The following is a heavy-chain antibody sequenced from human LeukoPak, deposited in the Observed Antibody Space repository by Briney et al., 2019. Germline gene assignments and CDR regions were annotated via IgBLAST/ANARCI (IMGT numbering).Heavy chain of an antibody. CDR3: ARGPYGSGIYYKYYYFDY. D-gene: IGHD3-10*01. J-gene: IGHJ4*02. V-gene: IGHV4-61*08. CDR2: IYYSGST. CDR1: SGSVSSGGYY. Sequence: PSETLSLTCTVSSGSVSSGGYYWTWIRQPPGKGLGWIGYIYYSGSTNYNPSLKSRVTISVDTSKNQFSLKLSSVTAADTAVYYCARGPYGSGIYYKYYYFDYWGQGTLVTVSS.